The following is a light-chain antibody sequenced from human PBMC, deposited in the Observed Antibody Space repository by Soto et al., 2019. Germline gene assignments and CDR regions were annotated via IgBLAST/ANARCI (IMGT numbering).Light chain of an antibody. CDR2: LGS. J-gene: IGKJ4*01. Sequence: DMGMAKAPLCLAVTPGEPASISCRSSQSLLHSNGYNYLNWYLQKPGQSPQVLIYLGSNRASGVPDRFSGSGSGTDFTLKISRVEAEDVGVYFCAQGLQIPLTFGGGTKVDIK. CDR1: QSLLHSNGYNY. CDR3: AQGLQIPLT. V-gene: IGKV2-28*01.